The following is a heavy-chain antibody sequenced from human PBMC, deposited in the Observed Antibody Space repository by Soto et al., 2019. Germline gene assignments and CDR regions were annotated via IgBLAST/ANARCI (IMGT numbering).Heavy chain of an antibody. CDR1: GFTFSSYG. CDR2: ISYDGSNK. Sequence: LSLTCAASGFTFSSYGMHWVRQAPGKGLEWVAVISYDGSNKYYADSVKGRFTISRDNSKNTLYLQMNSLRAEDTAVYYCAKEKSGYYKSDAFDIWGQGTMVTVSS. V-gene: IGHV3-30*18. D-gene: IGHD3-22*01. CDR3: AKEKSGYYKSDAFDI. J-gene: IGHJ3*02.